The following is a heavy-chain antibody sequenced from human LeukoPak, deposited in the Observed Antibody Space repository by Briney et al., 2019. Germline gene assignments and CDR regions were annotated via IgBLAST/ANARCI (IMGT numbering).Heavy chain of an antibody. J-gene: IGHJ5*02. CDR2: ISSSSSKT. Sequence: GGSLRLSCAASGFTLSIYSMNWVRQAPGKGLEWVSFISSSSSKTYCADSVKGRFTISRDNAKNSLYLQMNSLRAEDTAVYYCARESWFDPWGQGTLVTVSS. CDR3: ARESWFDP. V-gene: IGHV3-48*01. CDR1: GFTLSIYS.